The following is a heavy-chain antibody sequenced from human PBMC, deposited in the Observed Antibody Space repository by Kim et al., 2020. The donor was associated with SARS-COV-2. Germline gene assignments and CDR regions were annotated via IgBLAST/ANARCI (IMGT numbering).Heavy chain of an antibody. Sequence: SPSFQGQVTISADKSISTAYLQWSSLKASDTAMYYCARLTILDYYYGMDVWGQGTTVTVSS. V-gene: IGHV5-51*01. D-gene: IGHD3-3*01. J-gene: IGHJ6*02. CDR3: ARLTILDYYYGMDV.